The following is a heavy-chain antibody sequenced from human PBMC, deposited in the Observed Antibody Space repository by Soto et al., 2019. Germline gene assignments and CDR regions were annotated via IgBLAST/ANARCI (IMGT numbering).Heavy chain of an antibody. CDR3: ARDKLGQAAAATSPYYYGMDV. V-gene: IGHV6-1*01. CDR1: GDSVSSNSAA. CDR2: TYYRSKWYN. Sequence: SQTLSLTCAISGDSVSSNSAAWNWIRQSPSRGLEWLGRTYYRSKWYNDYAVSVKSRITINPDTSKNQFSLQLNSVTPEDTAVYYCARDKLGQAAAATSPYYYGMDVCGQGTAVTV. J-gene: IGHJ6*02. D-gene: IGHD6-13*01.